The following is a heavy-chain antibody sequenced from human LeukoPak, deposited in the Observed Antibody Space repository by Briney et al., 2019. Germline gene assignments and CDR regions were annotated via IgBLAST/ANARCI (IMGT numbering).Heavy chain of an antibody. D-gene: IGHD6-19*01. CDR3: ARELWLEPGRYNWFDP. CDR2: ISSSSSYI. J-gene: IGHJ5*02. CDR1: GFTFSSYS. V-gene: IGHV3-21*01. Sequence: GGSLRLSCAASGFTFSSYSMNWVRQAPGKGLEWVPSISSSSSYIYYADSVKGRFTISRDNAKNSLYLQMNSLRAEDTAVYYCARELWLEPGRYNWFDPWGQGTLVTVSS.